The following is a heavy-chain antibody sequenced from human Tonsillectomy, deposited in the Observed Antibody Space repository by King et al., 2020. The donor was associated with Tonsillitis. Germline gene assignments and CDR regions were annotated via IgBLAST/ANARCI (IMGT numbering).Heavy chain of an antibody. V-gene: IGHV1-46*01. J-gene: IGHJ4*02. Sequence: VQLVESGAEVKKPGASVKVSCKASGYTFTSYYMNWVRQAPGQGLEWMGIIKPSGGSTSYAQKLQGRVTMTRDTATSTVYMELSSLRSEDTAVYYCARRRRREGYNYFDYWGQGTLVTVSS. CDR1: GYTFTSYY. CDR2: IKPSGGST. CDR3: ARRRRREGYNYFDY. D-gene: IGHD5-24*01.